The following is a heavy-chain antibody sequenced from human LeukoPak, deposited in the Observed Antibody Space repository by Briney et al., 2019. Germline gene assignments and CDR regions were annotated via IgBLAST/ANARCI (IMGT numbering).Heavy chain of an antibody. V-gene: IGHV4-59*01. J-gene: IGHJ5*02. CDR3: ARDRSTPSWFDP. Sequence: SETLSLTCIVSGGSISTYYWSWIRQPPGKGLEWIGYIYYNGSTSYNPSLKSRVAISVDTSKNQFSLKLSSVTAADTAVYYCARDRSTPSWFDPWGQGTLVTVSS. CDR2: IYYNGST. CDR1: GGSISTYY.